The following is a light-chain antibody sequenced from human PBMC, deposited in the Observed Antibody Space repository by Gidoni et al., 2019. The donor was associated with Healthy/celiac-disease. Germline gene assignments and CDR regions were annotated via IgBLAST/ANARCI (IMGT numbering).Light chain of an antibody. V-gene: IGKV1-39*01. CDR1: QSISSY. J-gene: IGKJ1*01. Sequence: DLQMTQSPSSLSASVGDRVTITCRASQSISSYLNWYQQKPGKAPKLLIYAASSLQSGVPSRCSGSGSGTDFTLTISSLQHEDFATYYCQQSYSTLTWTFGQGTKVEIK. CDR3: QQSYSTLTWT. CDR2: AAS.